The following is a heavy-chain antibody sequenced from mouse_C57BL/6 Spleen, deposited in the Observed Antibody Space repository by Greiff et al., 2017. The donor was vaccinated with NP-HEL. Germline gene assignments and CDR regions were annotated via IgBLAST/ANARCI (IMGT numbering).Heavy chain of an antibody. J-gene: IGHJ3*01. CDR2: IDPENGDT. CDR1: GFNIKDDY. V-gene: IGHV14-4*01. Sequence: EVQLQQSGAELVRPGASVKLSCTASGFNIKDDYMHWVKQRPEQGLEWIGWIDPENGDTEYASKFQGKATITADKSSSTAYMQLSSLTSEDSAVYYCARGGTGAYWGQGTLVTVSA. D-gene: IGHD3-3*01. CDR3: ARGGTGAY.